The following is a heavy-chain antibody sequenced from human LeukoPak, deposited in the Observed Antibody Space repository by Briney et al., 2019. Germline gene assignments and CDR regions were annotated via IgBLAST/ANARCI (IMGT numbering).Heavy chain of an antibody. CDR1: GGSISSYY. Sequence: SETLSLTCTVSGGSISSYYWSWIRQPPGKGLERIGYIYYSGSTNYNPSLKSRVTISVDTSKNQFSLKLSSVTAADTAVYYCARHGDLDAFDIWGQGTMVTVSS. V-gene: IGHV4-59*08. CDR3: ARHGDLDAFDI. CDR2: IYYSGST. D-gene: IGHD3/OR15-3a*01. J-gene: IGHJ3*02.